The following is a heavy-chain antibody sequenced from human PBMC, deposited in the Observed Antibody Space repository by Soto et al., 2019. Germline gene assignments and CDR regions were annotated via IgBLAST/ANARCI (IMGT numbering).Heavy chain of an antibody. Sequence: QLVQSGGEVKKPGASVQVTCKASGYTFISYGISWVRQAPGQGLEWVGWINAYTGKTKLAQKVQGRVTLTTDRSTSTAYLELRSMGSDDTAVYYCARDEQQLVRGRDYWGQGTLVSVSS. D-gene: IGHD6-13*01. CDR2: INAYTGKT. CDR1: GYTFISYG. J-gene: IGHJ4*02. V-gene: IGHV1-18*01. CDR3: ARDEQQLVRGRDY.